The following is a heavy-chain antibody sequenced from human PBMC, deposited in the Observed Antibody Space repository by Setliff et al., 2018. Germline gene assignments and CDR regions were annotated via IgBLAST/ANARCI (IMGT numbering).Heavy chain of an antibody. Sequence: SETLSLTCNVYGWSFDTYYWSWIRQPPGKGLEWFGEINQSGSGDYNPSFKGRVSISVDTSKKQFSLTLTSVTAADTALYYCRQAVVGRDVFDIWGQGTVVTVSS. CDR1: GWSFDTYY. CDR3: RQAVVGRDVFDI. V-gene: IGHV4-34*01. CDR2: INQSGSG. D-gene: IGHD1-1*01. J-gene: IGHJ3*02.